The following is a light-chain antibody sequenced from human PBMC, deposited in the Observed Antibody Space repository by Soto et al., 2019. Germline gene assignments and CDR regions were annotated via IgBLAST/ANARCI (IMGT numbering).Light chain of an antibody. CDR3: QNYSSVPV. J-gene: IGKJ3*01. V-gene: IGKV1-27*01. CDR1: QGIRNY. CDR2: AAS. Sequence: DIQMTQSPTSLSASVGDRVTITCRASQGIRNYVAWYQQIPGKAPKLLIYAASTLQSGVPSRFSGSGSGTDFTLTINGLQHEDVATYSCQNYSSVPVFGPGTKVEIK.